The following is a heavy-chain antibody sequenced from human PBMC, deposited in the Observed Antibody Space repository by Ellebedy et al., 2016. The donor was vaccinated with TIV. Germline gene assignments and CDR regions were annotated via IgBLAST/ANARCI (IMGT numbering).Heavy chain of an antibody. J-gene: IGHJ4*02. CDR3: ARTQLELADLDY. CDR1: GFTFSSFD. Sequence: GESLKISCAASGFTFSSFDMHWVRQVSGKGLEWVSGIGTVSDTYSPGSVKGRFTISRDNSKNTLYLQMNSLRAEDTAVYYCARTQLELADLDYWGQGTLVTVSS. V-gene: IGHV3-13*01. CDR2: IGTVSDT. D-gene: IGHD1-7*01.